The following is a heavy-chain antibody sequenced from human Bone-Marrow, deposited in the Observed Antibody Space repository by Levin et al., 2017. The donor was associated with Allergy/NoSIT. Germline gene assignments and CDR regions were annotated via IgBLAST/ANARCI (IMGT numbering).Heavy chain of an antibody. J-gene: IGHJ4*02. CDR2: IKQDGSET. CDR1: GFTFSSYW. Sequence: GESLKISCAASGFTFSSYWMSWVRQAPGKGLEWVAHIKQDGSETYYVDSVKGRFTISRDNAKKSLYLQMNSLRAEDTAVYYCARSGAVAGKAGYWGQGTLVTVSS. V-gene: IGHV3-7*01. D-gene: IGHD6-19*01. CDR3: ARSGAVAGKAGY.